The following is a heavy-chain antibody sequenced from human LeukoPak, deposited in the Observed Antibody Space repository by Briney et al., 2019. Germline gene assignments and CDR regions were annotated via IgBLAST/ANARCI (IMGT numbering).Heavy chain of an antibody. CDR3: ARATVAGKMSMDY. CDR1: GYTFIGYY. D-gene: IGHD6-19*01. CDR2: INPKTGGT. Sequence: ASVKVSCKASGYTFIGYYMHWVRQAPGQGLEWMGWINPKTGGTNYAQKFQGRVTMTRDTSISTTYMDLSRLRSNDTAVYYCARATVAGKMSMDYWGQGTLVTVSS. V-gene: IGHV1-2*02. J-gene: IGHJ4*02.